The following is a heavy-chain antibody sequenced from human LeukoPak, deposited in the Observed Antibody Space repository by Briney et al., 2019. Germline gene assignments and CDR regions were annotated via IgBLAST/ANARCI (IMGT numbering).Heavy chain of an antibody. Sequence: PSETLSLTCTVSGGSISSYYWSWIRQPPGKGLEWIGYIYYSGSTNYNPSLKSRVTISVDTSKNQFSLKLSSVTAADTAVYYCARGRQRRDYWGQGTLVTVSS. V-gene: IGHV4-59*01. J-gene: IGHJ4*02. CDR3: ARGRQRRDY. CDR1: GGSISSYY. CDR2: IYYSGST.